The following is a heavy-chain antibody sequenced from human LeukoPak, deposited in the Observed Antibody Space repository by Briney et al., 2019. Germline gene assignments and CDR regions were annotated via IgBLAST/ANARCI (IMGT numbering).Heavy chain of an antibody. J-gene: IGHJ4*02. V-gene: IGHV4-34*01. D-gene: IGHD5-12*01. CDR2: INHSGST. CDR3: ARCGGHDYFDDY. CDR1: GGSFSDYY. Sequence: SETLSLTCAVYGGSFSDYYWTWVRQSPGKGLEWIGEINHSGSTNYNPSLKSRVIISADTSKNQFSLNLNSVTAADTAVYYCARCGGHDYFDDYWGQGTLVTVSS.